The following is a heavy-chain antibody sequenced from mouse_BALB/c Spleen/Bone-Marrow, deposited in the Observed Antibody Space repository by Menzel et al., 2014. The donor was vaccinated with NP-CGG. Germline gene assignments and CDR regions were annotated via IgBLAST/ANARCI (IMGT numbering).Heavy chain of an antibody. V-gene: IGHV1-7*01. Sequence: QVQLKESGAELAKPGASVKMSCKASGYTFTSYWMHWVKQRPGQGLEWIGYINPSTGYTEYNQKFKDKATLIADKSSSTAYMQLSSLTSEDSAVYYCARSRTGTYFDYWGQGTTLTVSS. D-gene: IGHD4-1*01. CDR3: ARSRTGTYFDY. CDR2: INPSTGYT. J-gene: IGHJ2*01. CDR1: GYTFTSYW.